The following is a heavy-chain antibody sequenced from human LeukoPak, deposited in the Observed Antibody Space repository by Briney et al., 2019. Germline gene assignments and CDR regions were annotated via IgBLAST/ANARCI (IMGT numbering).Heavy chain of an antibody. CDR2: IYYSGST. D-gene: IGHD4-23*01. CDR3: ARHVGKRMDAFDI. V-gene: IGHV4-59*08. CDR1: GGSISSYY. Sequence: SETLSLTCTVSGGSISSYYWSWIRQPPGKGLEWIGYIYYSGSTNYNPSLKSRVTISVDTSKNQFSLKLSSVTAADTAAYYCARHVGKRMDAFDIWGQGTMVTVSS. J-gene: IGHJ3*02.